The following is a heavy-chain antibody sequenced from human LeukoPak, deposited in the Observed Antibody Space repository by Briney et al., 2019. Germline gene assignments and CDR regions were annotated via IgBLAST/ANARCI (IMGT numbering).Heavy chain of an antibody. J-gene: IGHJ1*01. CDR1: GFTFSNAW. V-gene: IGHV3-15*01. Sequence: PGGSLRLSCAASGFTFSNAWMSWVRQAPGKGLEWVGRIKSKTDGGTTDYAAPVKGRFTISRDDSKNTLYLQMNSLKTEDTAVYYCTSGDTLPEYFQHWGQGTLVTVSS. D-gene: IGHD3-10*01. CDR2: IKSKTDGGTT. CDR3: TSGDTLPEYFQH.